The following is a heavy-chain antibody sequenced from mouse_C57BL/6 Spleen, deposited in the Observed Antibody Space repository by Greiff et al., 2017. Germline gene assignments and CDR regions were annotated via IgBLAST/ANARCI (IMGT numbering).Heavy chain of an antibody. D-gene: IGHD2-1*01. CDR3: ASSYGNYVGWYFDV. Sequence: VQLKESGPGLVKPSQSLSLTCSVTGYSITSGYYWNWIRQFPGNKLEWMGYISYDGSNNYNPSLKNRISITRDTSKNQFFLKLNSVTTEDTATYYCASSYGNYVGWYFDVWGTGTTVTVSS. V-gene: IGHV3-6*01. CDR1: GYSITSGYY. J-gene: IGHJ1*03. CDR2: ISYDGSN.